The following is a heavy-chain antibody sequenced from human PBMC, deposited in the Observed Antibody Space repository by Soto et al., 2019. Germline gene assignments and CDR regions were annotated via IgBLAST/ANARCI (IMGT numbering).Heavy chain of an antibody. V-gene: IGHV1-18*01. CDR2: VSPYDGYT. D-gene: IGHD3-22*01. CDR3: ARGGYYDSSGSRNYFYYGMNV. J-gene: IGHJ6*02. Sequence: ASVKVSCKASGYAYSSYGINWVRQAPGQGLEWLGWVSPYDGYTNYAQILQGRVSMTTDTSTKTAYMEVRSLRSDDTAVYYCARGGYYDSSGSRNYFYYGMNVWGQGTTVTVSS. CDR1: GYAYSSYG.